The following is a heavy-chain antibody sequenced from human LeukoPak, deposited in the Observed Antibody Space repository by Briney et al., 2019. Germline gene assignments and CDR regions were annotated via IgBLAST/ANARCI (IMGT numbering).Heavy chain of an antibody. CDR3: ARDFPRWYYYYMDV. J-gene: IGHJ6*03. CDR2: INPNSGGT. D-gene: IGHD2-15*01. CDR1: GYTFTGYY. V-gene: IGHV1-2*06. Sequence: ASVKVSCKASGYTFTGYYLHWVRQAPGQGLEWMGRINPNSGGTNYAQKFQGRVTMTRDTSISTAYMELSRLRSDDTAVYYCARDFPRWYYYYMDVWGKGTTVTVSS.